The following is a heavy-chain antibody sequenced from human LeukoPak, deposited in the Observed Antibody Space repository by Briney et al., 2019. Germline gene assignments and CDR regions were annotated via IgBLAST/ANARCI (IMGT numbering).Heavy chain of an antibody. J-gene: IGHJ4*02. CDR1: GLTCSTSG. D-gene: IGHD1-14*01. V-gene: IGHV3-21*06. CDR3: ATETNGRHYDY. Sequence: PGGSLRLSCTASGLTCSTSGFNWVRKAPGKGLEWVASIGPTGSDRYHADSIKGRFTISRDNANNFLYLQMNSLRAEDTAVYYCATETNGRHYDYWGQGTLLTVSS. CDR2: IGPTGSDR.